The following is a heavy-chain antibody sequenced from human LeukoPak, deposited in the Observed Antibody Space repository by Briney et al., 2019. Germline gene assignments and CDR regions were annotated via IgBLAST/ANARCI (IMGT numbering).Heavy chain of an antibody. CDR3: ARAGEMATINGFDP. CDR2: IYHSGST. D-gene: IGHD5-24*01. J-gene: IGHJ5*02. V-gene: IGHV4-38-2*01. Sequence: SETLSLTCAVSGYSISSGYYWGWIRQPPGKGLEWIGSIYHSGSTYYNPSLKSRVTISVDTSKNQFSLKLSSVTAADTAVYYCARAGEMATINGFDPWGQGTLVTVSS. CDR1: GYSISSGYY.